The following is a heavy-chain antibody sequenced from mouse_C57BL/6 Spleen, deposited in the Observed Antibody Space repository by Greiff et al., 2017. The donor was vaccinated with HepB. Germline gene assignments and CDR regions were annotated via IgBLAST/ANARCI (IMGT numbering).Heavy chain of an antibody. CDR1: GFSLTSYG. D-gene: IGHD2-4*01. Sequence: QVQLQESGPGLVAPSQSLSITCTVSGFSLTSYGVDWVRQSPGKGLEWLGVIWGVGSTNYNSALKSRLSISKDNSKSQVFLKRNSLQTDETAMYYCAVRGDYGRFAYWGQGTLVTVSA. V-gene: IGHV2-6*01. J-gene: IGHJ3*01. CDR2: IWGVGST. CDR3: AVRGDYGRFAY.